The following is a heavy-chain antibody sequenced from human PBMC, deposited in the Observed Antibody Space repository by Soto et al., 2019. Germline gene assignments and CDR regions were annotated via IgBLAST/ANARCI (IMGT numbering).Heavy chain of an antibody. CDR2: MNPGSGNT. CDR3: ARMAASGSLNWFDP. V-gene: IGHV1-8*01. CDR1: GYTFTNYE. D-gene: IGHD3-10*01. Sequence: QVQLVQSGAEVKKPGASVKVSCKASGYTFTNYEINWVRQATGQGLEWMGWMNPGSGNTGYAHKFQGRVTMTRNISISTAYMELSRLGSGDTAIYYCARMAASGSLNWFDPWGQGTLVTVSS. J-gene: IGHJ5*02.